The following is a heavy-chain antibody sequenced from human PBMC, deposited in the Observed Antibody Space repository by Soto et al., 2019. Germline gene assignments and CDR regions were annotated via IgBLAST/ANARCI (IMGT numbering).Heavy chain of an antibody. Sequence: SETLSLTCTVSGDSINSYYWSWIRQPAGKGLEWIGRIYTSGSTNYNPSLKGRVTMSVDTSKNQFSLKLNSVTAADTAVYYCARELMTYYDFWSGSNPAGMDVWGQGTTVTVSS. CDR1: GDSINSYY. CDR2: IYTSGST. D-gene: IGHD3-3*01. J-gene: IGHJ6*02. CDR3: ARELMTYYDFWSGSNPAGMDV. V-gene: IGHV4-4*07.